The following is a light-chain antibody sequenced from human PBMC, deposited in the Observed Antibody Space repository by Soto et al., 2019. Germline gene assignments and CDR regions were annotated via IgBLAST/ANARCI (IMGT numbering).Light chain of an antibody. Sequence: IQMTQSPSSLSVTIGGSVIITCRASQDIDTYLNWYQHKPGKAPKHLIYAASSSQTGVPSRFTGSGSGTEFNLTIDSLQPEDFATYYCQQRSTTAGTTFGQGTRLEIK. V-gene: IGKV1-39*01. CDR2: AAS. CDR3: QQRSTTAGTT. J-gene: IGKJ5*01. CDR1: QDIDTY.